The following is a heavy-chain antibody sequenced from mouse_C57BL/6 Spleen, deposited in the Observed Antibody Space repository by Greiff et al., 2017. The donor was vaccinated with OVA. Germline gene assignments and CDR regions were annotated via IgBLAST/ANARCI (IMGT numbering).Heavy chain of an antibody. D-gene: IGHD1-1*01. J-gene: IGHJ1*03. V-gene: IGHV1-52*01. CDR3: ASYYGSSSHWYFDV. CDR2: IDPSDSET. CDR1: GYTFTSYW. Sequence: QVQLQQPGAELVRPGSSVKLSCKASGYTFTSYWMHWVKQRPIQVLEWIGNIDPSDSETHYNQKFKDKATLTVDKSSSTAYMQLSSLTSEDSAVYYCASYYGSSSHWYFDVWGTGTTVTVSS.